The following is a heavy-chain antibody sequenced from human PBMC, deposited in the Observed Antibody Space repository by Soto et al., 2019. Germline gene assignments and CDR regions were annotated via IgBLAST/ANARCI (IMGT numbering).Heavy chain of an antibody. J-gene: IGHJ4*02. CDR2: IYYSGST. CDR3: ARIYDSSGYYCEGESDY. CDR1: GGSISSYY. D-gene: IGHD3-22*01. Sequence: TQSLTCTVSGGSISSYYWSWIRQPPGKGLEWIGYIYYSGSTNYNPSLKSRVTISVDTSKNQFSLKLSSVTAADTAVYYCARIYDSSGYYCEGESDYRRQGSRVTV. V-gene: IGHV4-59*01.